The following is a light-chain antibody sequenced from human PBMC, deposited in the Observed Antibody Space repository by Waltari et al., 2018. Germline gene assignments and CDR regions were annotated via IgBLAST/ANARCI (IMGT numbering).Light chain of an antibody. Sequence: QSALTQPASVSGSPGQSITIPCTGTSSDVGGYNYFPCYQQHPGKAPKLMIYEVSNRPSGVSNRFSGSKSGNTASLTISGLQAEDEADYYCSSYTSSSTLGVFGGGTKLTVL. J-gene: IGLJ3*02. CDR2: EVS. V-gene: IGLV2-14*01. CDR3: SSYTSSSTLGV. CDR1: SSDVGGYNY.